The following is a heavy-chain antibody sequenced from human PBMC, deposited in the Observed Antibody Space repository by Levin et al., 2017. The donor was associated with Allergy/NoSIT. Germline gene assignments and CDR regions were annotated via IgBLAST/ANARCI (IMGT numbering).Heavy chain of an antibody. CDR1: GFTFSSYG. CDR2: ISYDGSNK. D-gene: IGHD1-14*01. J-gene: IGHJ4*02. CDR3: AKIGRYMATAGSLGY. V-gene: IGHV3-30*18. Sequence: GESLKISCAASGFTFSSYGMHWVRQAPGKGLEWVAVISYDGSNKYYADSVKGRFTISRDNSKNTLYLQMNSLRAEDTAVYYCAKIGRYMATAGSLGYWGQGTLVTVSS.